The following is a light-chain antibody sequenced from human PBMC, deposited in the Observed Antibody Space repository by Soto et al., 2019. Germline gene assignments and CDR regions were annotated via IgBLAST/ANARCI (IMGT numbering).Light chain of an antibody. CDR2: AAS. CDR1: QGISSY. J-gene: IGKJ4*01. CDR3: QQSYTLSPLT. Sequence: DIQLTQSPSFLSASVGDRVTITCRASQGISSYLAWYQQKPGKAPKVLISAASNLQSGVPSRFSGSGSGTVFTLTISSLQPEDFATYFCQQSYTLSPLTFGGGTKVEIK. V-gene: IGKV1-9*01.